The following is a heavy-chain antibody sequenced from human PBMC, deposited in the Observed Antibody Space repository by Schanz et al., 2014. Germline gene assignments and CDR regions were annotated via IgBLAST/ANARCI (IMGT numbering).Heavy chain of an antibody. CDR2: ISNGGGGYI. V-gene: IGHV3-23*04. Sequence: EVQLVESGGGLVQPGGSLRLSCAASGFTFSGYWMSWVRQAPGKGLQWVSTISNGGGGYISYADFVKGRFTISRDNSKNTVYLQMNSLRLEDTAVYYCAKDPGPPFDWLFYFDYWGQGALVTVSS. CDR3: AKDPGPPFDWLFYFDY. D-gene: IGHD3-9*01. J-gene: IGHJ4*02. CDR1: GFTFSGYW.